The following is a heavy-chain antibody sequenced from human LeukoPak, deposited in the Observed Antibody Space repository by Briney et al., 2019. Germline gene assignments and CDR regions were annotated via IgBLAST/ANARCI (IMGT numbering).Heavy chain of an antibody. D-gene: IGHD3-9*01. CDR3: ARRHDAYYDILTGYYGLHY. CDR2: INPNSGGT. Sequence: GASVKVSCKXSGYTFTGYYMHWVRQAPGQGLEWMGWINPNSGGTNYAQKFQGRVTMTRDTSISTAYMELSRLRSDDTAVYYCARRHDAYYDILTGYYGLHYWGQGALVTVSS. V-gene: IGHV1-2*02. J-gene: IGHJ4*02. CDR1: GYTFTGYY.